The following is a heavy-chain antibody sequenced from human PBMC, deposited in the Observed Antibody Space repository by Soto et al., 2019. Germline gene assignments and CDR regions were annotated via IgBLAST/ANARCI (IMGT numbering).Heavy chain of an antibody. Sequence: SGGSLRLSCAASGFTFSSYAMSWVRQAPGKGLEWVSAISGSGGSTYYADSVKGRFTISRDNSKNTLYLQMNSLRAEDTAVYYCAKELYPCGAVELGDYWGQGTLVTVSS. CDR1: GFTFSSYA. J-gene: IGHJ4*02. D-gene: IGHD2-8*01. CDR2: ISGSGGST. CDR3: AKELYPCGAVELGDY. V-gene: IGHV3-23*01.